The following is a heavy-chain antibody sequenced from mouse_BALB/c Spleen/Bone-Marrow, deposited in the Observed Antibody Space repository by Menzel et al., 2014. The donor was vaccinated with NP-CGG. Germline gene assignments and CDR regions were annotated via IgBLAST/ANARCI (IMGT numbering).Heavy chain of an antibody. CDR1: GFTFSSFG. CDR3: ARSRLRGYYFDY. V-gene: IGHV5-17*02. D-gene: IGHD3-2*02. CDR2: ISSGSSTT. Sequence: EVQLQQSGGGLVQPGGSRKLSCAASGFTFSSFGMHWVRQAPEKGLEWVAYISSGSSTTYYADTLKGRFTISRDNPKNTLCLQMNSLRSEDTAMYYCARSRLRGYYFDYWGQGTTLTVSS. J-gene: IGHJ2*01.